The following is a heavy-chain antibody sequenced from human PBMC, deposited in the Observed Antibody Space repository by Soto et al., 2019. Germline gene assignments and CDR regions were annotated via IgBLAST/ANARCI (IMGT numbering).Heavy chain of an antibody. CDR2: IYPGDSDT. CDR1: GYSFTSYW. CDR3: ARHKGDCSGGSCHAFDY. V-gene: IGHV5-51*01. D-gene: IGHD2-15*01. Sequence: GESLKISCKGSGYSFTSYWIGWVRQMPGKGLEWMGIIYPGDSDTRYSPSFQGQVTISADKSISTAYLQWSSLKASDTAMYYCARHKGDCSGGSCHAFDYWGQGTLVTVSS. J-gene: IGHJ4*02.